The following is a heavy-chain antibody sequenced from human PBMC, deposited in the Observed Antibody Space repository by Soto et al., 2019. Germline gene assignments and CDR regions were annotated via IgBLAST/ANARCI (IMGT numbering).Heavy chain of an antibody. D-gene: IGHD3-3*01. CDR2: IYYSGST. CDR1: GGSISSYY. CDR3: ARLCLDSADFWSGSPYYFDY. V-gene: IGHV4-59*08. J-gene: IGHJ4*02. Sequence: SETLSLTCTVSGGSISSYYWSWIRQPPGKGLEWIGYIYYSGSTNYNPSLKSRVTISVDTSKNQFSLKLSSVTAADTAVYYCARLCLDSADFWSGSPYYFDYWGQGTLVTVS.